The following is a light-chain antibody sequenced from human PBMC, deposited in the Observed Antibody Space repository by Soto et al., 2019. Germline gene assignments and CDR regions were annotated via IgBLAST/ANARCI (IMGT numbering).Light chain of an antibody. J-gene: IGKJ2*01. CDR3: QQSYTTPYT. Sequence: DTQMTQSPSSLSASVGDSVTISCRARETIKTYLNWYQQKPGKAPKLLIFATTFLQPGVPSRFSGGGSETDFSLTISSLQPEDFASYFCQQSYTTPYTFGQGTKLEMK. CDR2: ATT. V-gene: IGKV1-39*01. CDR1: ETIKTY.